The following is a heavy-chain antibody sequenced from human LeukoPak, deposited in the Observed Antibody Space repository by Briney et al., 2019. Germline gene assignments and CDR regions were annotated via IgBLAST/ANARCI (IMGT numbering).Heavy chain of an antibody. V-gene: IGHV4-38-2*02. CDR1: GYSISSGYY. Sequence: PSETLSLTCTVSGYSISSGYYWGWIRQPPGKGLEWIGSIYHSGSTYYNPSLKSRVTISVDTSKNQFSLKLSSVTAADTAMYYCARGGSSGWYGFYYFDYWGQGTLVTVSS. CDR2: IYHSGST. CDR3: ARGGSSGWYGFYYFDY. J-gene: IGHJ4*02. D-gene: IGHD6-19*01.